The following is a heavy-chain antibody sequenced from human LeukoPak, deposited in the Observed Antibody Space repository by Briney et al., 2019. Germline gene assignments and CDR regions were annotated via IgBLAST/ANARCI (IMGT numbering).Heavy chain of an antibody. CDR2: IYTSGST. D-gene: IGHD3-3*01. CDR1: GGSISSGSYY. V-gene: IGHV4-61*02. Sequence: PSQTLSLTCTVSGGSISSGSYYWSWIRQPAGKGLEWIGRIYTSGSTNYNPSLKSRVTISVDTSKNQFSLKLSSVTAADTAVYYSARAPGYDFWSGYPPRSNDAFDIWGQGTMVTVSS. CDR3: ARAPGYDFWSGYPPRSNDAFDI. J-gene: IGHJ3*02.